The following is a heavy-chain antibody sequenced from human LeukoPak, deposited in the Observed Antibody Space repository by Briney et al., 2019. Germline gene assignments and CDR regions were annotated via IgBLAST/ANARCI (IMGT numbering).Heavy chain of an antibody. Sequence: GASVKVSCKASGGTFSSYAISWVRQAPGQGLEWMGGIIPIFGTANYAQKFQGGVTITADESTSTAYMELSSLRSEDTAVYYCARGPGSVGATGLSDYWGQGTLVTVSS. D-gene: IGHD1-26*01. CDR2: IIPIFGTA. CDR1: GGTFSSYA. CDR3: ARGPGSVGATGLSDY. J-gene: IGHJ4*02. V-gene: IGHV1-69*13.